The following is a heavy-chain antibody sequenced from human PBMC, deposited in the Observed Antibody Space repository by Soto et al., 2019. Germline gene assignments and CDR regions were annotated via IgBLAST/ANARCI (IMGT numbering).Heavy chain of an antibody. Sequence: QVQLVQSGAEVKKPGASVMVSCKASGYTFTSYGISWVRQAPGQGLEWMGWISAYNGNTNYAQKLQGRVTMTTDTATSTGSMELRSLRSADTAVYYCASVPSRKSPNWFDPWGQGTLVTVSS. CDR3: ASVPSRKSPNWFDP. D-gene: IGHD6-13*01. J-gene: IGHJ5*02. V-gene: IGHV1-18*01. CDR1: GYTFTSYG. CDR2: ISAYNGNT.